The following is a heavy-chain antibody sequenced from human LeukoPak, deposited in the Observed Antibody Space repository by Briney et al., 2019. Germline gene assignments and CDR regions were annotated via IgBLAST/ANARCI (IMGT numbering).Heavy chain of an antibody. V-gene: IGHV4-4*07. J-gene: IGHJ2*01. CDR1: GGSISSYY. CDR2: IYTSGST. CDR3: ARVRFLEWSRTRGVFDL. D-gene: IGHD3-3*01. Sequence: SETLSLTCTVSGGSISSYYWSWLRQPAGKGLEWVGRIYTSGSTNYNPSLKSRVTMSVDTSKNQFSLKLSSVTAADTAVYYCARVRFLEWSRTRGVFDLWGRGTLVTVSS.